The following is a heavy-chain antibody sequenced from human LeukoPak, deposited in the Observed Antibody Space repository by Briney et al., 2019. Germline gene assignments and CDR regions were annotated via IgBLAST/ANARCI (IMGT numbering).Heavy chain of an antibody. Sequence: ASVKVSCKASGYTFTGYYMHWVRQAPGQGLEWMGWINPNSGGTNYAQKFQGRVTMTRDTSISTAYMELSRLRSDDTAVYYCARANGANDAFDIWGQGTMVTVSS. CDR2: INPNSGGT. J-gene: IGHJ3*02. D-gene: IGHD3-10*01. V-gene: IGHV1-2*02. CDR3: ARANGANDAFDI. CDR1: GYTFTGYY.